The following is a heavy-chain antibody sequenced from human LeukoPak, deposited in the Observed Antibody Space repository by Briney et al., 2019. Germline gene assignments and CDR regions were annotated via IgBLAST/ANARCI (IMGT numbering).Heavy chain of an antibody. D-gene: IGHD3-3*01. Sequence: PGGSLRLSCAASGFTFSSYAMSWVRQAPGKGLEWVSAISGSGGSTYYADSVKGRFTISRDNSKNTLYLQMNSLRAEDTAVYYCAKVGDFWSGYCIRGFDYWGQGTLVTVSS. CDR2: ISGSGGST. J-gene: IGHJ4*02. CDR3: AKVGDFWSGYCIRGFDY. CDR1: GFTFSSYA. V-gene: IGHV3-23*01.